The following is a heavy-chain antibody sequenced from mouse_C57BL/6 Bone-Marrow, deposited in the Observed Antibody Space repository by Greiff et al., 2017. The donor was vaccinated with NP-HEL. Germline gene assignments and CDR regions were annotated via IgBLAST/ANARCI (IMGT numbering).Heavy chain of an antibody. CDR2: IDPSDSYT. CDR1: GYTFTRYW. CDR3: ARVGPDY. V-gene: IGHV1-69*01. J-gene: IGHJ2*01. Sequence: QVQLQQPGAELVMPGASVKLSCKASGYTFTRYWMPWVKQRPGQGLEWIGEIDPSDSYTNYNQKFKGKSTLTVDNSSSTAYMRLSSLTSEDSAVYYCARVGPDYWGQGTTLTVSS.